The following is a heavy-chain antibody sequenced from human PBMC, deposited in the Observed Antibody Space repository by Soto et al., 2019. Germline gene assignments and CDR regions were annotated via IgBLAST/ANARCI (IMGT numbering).Heavy chain of an antibody. CDR3: AIRRYGSGSYYPRSEIDY. J-gene: IGHJ4*02. D-gene: IGHD3-10*01. CDR2: IIPILGIA. Sequence: ASVKVSCKASGGTFSSYTISWVRQAPGQGLEWMGRIIPILGIANYAQKFQGRVTITADKSTSTAYMELSSLRSEDTAVYYCAIRRYGSGSYYPRSEIDYWGQGTLVTVSS. V-gene: IGHV1-69*02. CDR1: GGTFSSYT.